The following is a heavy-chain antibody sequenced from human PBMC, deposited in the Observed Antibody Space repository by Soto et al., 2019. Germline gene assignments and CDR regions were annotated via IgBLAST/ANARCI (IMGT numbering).Heavy chain of an antibody. CDR2: IIRIFGTA. Sequence: GASVKVSCKASGGTFSSYAISWVRQAPGQGLEWMGGIIRIFGTANYAQKFQGRVTITADESTSTAYMSLSSLRTEDTAVYYCARSADIVVVVAATRFYYGMDVWGQGTTVTVSS. D-gene: IGHD2-15*01. V-gene: IGHV1-69*13. CDR1: GGTFSSYA. CDR3: ARSADIVVVVAATRFYYGMDV. J-gene: IGHJ6*02.